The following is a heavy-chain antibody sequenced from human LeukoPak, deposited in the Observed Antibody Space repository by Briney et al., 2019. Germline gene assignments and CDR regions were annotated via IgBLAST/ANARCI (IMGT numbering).Heavy chain of an antibody. J-gene: IGHJ5*02. CDR3: AKNLESCSSGGSCYQFDP. Sequence: SETLSLTCTVSGGSIRSVYGSWIRQPPGKGLEWIGYIFYSGSTTYNPSLKSRVTMSVDTSKSQFSLRLSSVTAADTAVYYCAKNLESCSSGGSCYQFDPWGQGTLVTVSS. CDR2: IFYSGST. D-gene: IGHD2-15*01. CDR1: GGSIRSVY. V-gene: IGHV4-59*01.